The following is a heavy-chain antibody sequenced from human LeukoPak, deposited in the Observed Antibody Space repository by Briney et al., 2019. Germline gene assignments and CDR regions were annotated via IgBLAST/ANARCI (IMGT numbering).Heavy chain of an antibody. V-gene: IGHV3-48*01. CDR1: GFTFSSYS. CDR3: AIGYCSGGSCHGYGY. Sequence: GGSPRLSCAASGFTFSSYSMNWVRQAPGKGLEWVSYISSSSSTIYYADSVKGRFTISRDNAKNSLYLQMNSLRAEDTAVYYCAIGYCSGGSCHGYGYWGQGTLVTVSS. J-gene: IGHJ4*02. CDR2: ISSSSSTI. D-gene: IGHD2-15*01.